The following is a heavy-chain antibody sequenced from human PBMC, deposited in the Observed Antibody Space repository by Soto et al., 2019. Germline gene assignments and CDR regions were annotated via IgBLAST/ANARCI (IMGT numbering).Heavy chain of an antibody. J-gene: IGHJ6*04. Sequence: ASVKVSCKVSGYTLTELSMHWVRQAPGKGLEWMGGFDPEDGETIYAQKFQGRVTMTEGTSTDTAYMELSSLRSEDTAVYYCATAGLGDILTGYSAGALDVWGRGTTVTVSS. CDR1: GYTLTELS. CDR2: FDPEDGET. D-gene: IGHD3-9*01. CDR3: ATAGLGDILTGYSAGALDV. V-gene: IGHV1-24*01.